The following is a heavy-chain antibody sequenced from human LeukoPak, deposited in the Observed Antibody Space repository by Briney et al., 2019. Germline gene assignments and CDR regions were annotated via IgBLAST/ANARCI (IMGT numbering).Heavy chain of an antibody. V-gene: IGHV3-74*01. CDR3: ARGGVAGAFDI. J-gene: IGHJ3*02. Sequence: PGGSLRLSCAASGFTFSSYWMLWVRQAPGKGLVWVSRINSDGSSTSYADSVKGRFTISRDNAKNTLYLQMNSLRAEDTAVYYCARGGVAGAFDIWGQGTMVTVSS. CDR1: GFTFSSYW. CDR2: INSDGSST. D-gene: IGHD2-15*01.